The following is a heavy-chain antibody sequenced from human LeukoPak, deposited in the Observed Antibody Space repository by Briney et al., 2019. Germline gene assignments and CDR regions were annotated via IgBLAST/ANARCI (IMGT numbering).Heavy chain of an antibody. V-gene: IGHV5-51*01. Sequence: GESLKISCKGSGYTFTTSWLGWVRQMPGKGLEWMGIIYPGDSDTRYSPSLQGQVTISADKSINTAYLQWSSLKASDTAMYYCARPHTLDRTTKYYFDYWGQGTLVTVSS. J-gene: IGHJ4*02. CDR3: ARPHTLDRTTKYYFDY. D-gene: IGHD1-26*01. CDR2: IYPGDSDT. CDR1: GYTFTTSW.